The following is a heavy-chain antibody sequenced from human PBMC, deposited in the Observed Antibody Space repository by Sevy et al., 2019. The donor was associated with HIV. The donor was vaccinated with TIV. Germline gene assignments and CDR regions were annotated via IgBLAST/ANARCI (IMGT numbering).Heavy chain of an antibody. CDR3: GRXXSSXSLYXYXXXX. V-gene: IGHV4-4*07. Sequence: SETLSLTXTXXXXXXSSXXWSXIXQPAXKGLEWIGRIYTSGSTXYNPSLKSRVTMSVDTSKNQFSLKLSSVTAADTAXYYCGRXXSSXSLYXYXXXXXGQGTTVTVSS. J-gene: IGHJ6*02. CDR1: XXXXSSXX. CDR2: IYTSGST. D-gene: IGHD6-6*01.